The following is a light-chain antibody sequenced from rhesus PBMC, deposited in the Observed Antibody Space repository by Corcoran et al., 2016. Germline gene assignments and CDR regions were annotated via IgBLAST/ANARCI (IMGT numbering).Light chain of an antibody. V-gene: IGKV3-24*04. CDR3: QQSSNLWT. Sequence: ETVVTQSPATLSLSPGESATLSCRASQSVGSYLAWYQQKPGQAPRLLIYGASSRANGTPDRFSGRGSGRDITLTISSLGPEDVGLYYCQQSSNLWTFGQGTKVEI. CDR1: QSVGSY. J-gene: IGKJ1*01. CDR2: GAS.